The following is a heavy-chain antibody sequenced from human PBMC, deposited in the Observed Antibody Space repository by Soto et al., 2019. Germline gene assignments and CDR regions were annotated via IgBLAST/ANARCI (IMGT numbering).Heavy chain of an antibody. CDR2: IYYSGST. Sequence: PPETLSLTCTVSGDSISSYYWSWIRQPPEKELEWIGYIYYSGSTNYNHSLKSRVTISVDTSKNQFSLKLSSVTAADTAVYYCARRRDRMVRGVTHYYYYMDVWGKGTTVTAP. CDR1: GDSISSYY. CDR3: ARRRDRMVRGVTHYYYYMDV. J-gene: IGHJ6*03. D-gene: IGHD3-10*01. V-gene: IGHV4-59*08.